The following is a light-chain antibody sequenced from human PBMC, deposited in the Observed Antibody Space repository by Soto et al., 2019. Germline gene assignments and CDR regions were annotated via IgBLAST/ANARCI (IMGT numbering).Light chain of an antibody. Sequence: IVLTQSPGTLSLSPGERATLSCRASQSVRSSYLAWYQQKPGQAPRLLIYGASSRATGIPDRFTGSGSGTDFTLTIIRLEPEDFALYYCQQYADSPLTFGGGAKVEIK. V-gene: IGKV3-20*01. J-gene: IGKJ4*01. CDR3: QQYADSPLT. CDR2: GAS. CDR1: QSVRSSY.